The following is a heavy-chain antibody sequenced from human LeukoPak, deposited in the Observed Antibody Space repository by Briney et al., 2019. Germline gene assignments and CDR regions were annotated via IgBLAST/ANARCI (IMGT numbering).Heavy chain of an antibody. V-gene: IGHV3-23*01. Sequence: GGSLRLSCAASGFTVSSNDMSWVRQAPGKGLEWVSAISGSGGSTYYADSVKGRFTISRDNSKNTLYLQMNSLRAEDTAVYYCAKAGAHDWYFDLWGRGTLVTVSS. CDR1: GFTVSSND. CDR3: AKAGAHDWYFDL. J-gene: IGHJ2*01. D-gene: IGHD2-8*02. CDR2: ISGSGGST.